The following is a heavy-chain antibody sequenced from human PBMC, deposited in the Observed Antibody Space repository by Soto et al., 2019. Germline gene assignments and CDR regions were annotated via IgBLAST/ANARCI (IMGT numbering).Heavy chain of an antibody. D-gene: IGHD2-15*01. CDR2: ISGSGGST. CDR1: GFTCSSYA. Sequence: PGGSLRLSCAASGFTCSSYAMSWVRQAPGKGLEWVSGISGSGGSTYYADSVKGRFTISRDNSKNTLYLQMNSLRAEDTAVYYCAKGATATRDYFDHWGQGTLVTVSS. V-gene: IGHV3-23*01. CDR3: AKGATATRDYFDH. J-gene: IGHJ4*02.